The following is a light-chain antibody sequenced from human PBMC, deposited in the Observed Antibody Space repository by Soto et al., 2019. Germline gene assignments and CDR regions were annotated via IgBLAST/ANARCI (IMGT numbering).Light chain of an antibody. CDR1: QSVSSN. V-gene: IGKV3-15*01. Sequence: EMVMTQSPATLSVSPGERATLSCRASQSVSSNLAWYQQKPGQAPRLLIYGASNRATGVPARFSGSGSGTQFTLTISSLQSEDSAVYYCQHYNNWPPWTFGQWTKGDIK. J-gene: IGKJ1*01. CDR3: QHYNNWPPWT. CDR2: GAS.